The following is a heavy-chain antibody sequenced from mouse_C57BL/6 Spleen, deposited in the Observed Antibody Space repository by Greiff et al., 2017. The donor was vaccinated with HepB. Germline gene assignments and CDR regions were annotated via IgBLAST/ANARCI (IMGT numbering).Heavy chain of an antibody. D-gene: IGHD2-9*01. CDR1: GFTFSDYG. Sequence: EVQGVESGGGLVKPGGSLKLSCAASGFTFSDYGMHWVRQAPEKGLEWVAYISSGSSTIYYADTVKGRFTISRDNAKNTLFLQMTSLRSEDTAMYYCARSYYGNDDFWFAYWGQGTLVTVSA. CDR2: ISSGSSTI. V-gene: IGHV5-17*01. J-gene: IGHJ3*01. CDR3: ARSYYGNDDFWFAY.